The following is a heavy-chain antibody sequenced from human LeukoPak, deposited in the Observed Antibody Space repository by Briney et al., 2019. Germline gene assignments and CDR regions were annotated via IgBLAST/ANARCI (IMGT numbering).Heavy chain of an antibody. Sequence: WETLSLTCTVSGGSISSHYWSWIRQPPGKGLKWIGDIYYSGSTNYNPSLKSRVTISVDTSKNQFSLKLSSVTAADTAVYYCARGLWIRNTSRGDAFDIRGQGTMVTVSS. CDR1: GGSISSHY. J-gene: IGHJ3*02. D-gene: IGHD1-14*01. CDR3: ARGLWIRNTSRGDAFDI. CDR2: IYYSGST. V-gene: IGHV4-59*11.